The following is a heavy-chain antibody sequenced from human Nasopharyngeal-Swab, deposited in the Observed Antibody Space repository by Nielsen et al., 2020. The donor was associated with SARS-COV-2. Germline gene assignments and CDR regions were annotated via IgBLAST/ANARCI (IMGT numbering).Heavy chain of an antibody. V-gene: IGHV4-31*03. CDR1: GGSISSGGYY. Sequence: SETLPLTCTVSGGSISSGGYYWSWIRQHPGKGLEWIGYIYYSGSTYYNPSLKSRVTISVDTSKNQFSLKLSSVTAADTAVYYCARDRVDYDFWSGKPYYYYYGMDVWGQGTTVTVSS. CDR3: ARDRVDYDFWSGKPYYYYYGMDV. CDR2: IYYSGST. D-gene: IGHD3-3*01. J-gene: IGHJ6*02.